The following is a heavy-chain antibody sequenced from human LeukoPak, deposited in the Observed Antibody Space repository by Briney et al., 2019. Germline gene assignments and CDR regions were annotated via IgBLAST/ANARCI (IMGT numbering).Heavy chain of an antibody. D-gene: IGHD3-22*01. CDR3: ASHGYDSSGYYNSYFDY. CDR1: GGSISSYY. CDR2: IYYSGST. J-gene: IGHJ4*02. Sequence: SETLSLTCTVSGGSISSYYWSWIRQPPGKGLEWIGYIYYSGSTNYNPSLKSRVTISVDTSKNQFSLKLSSVTAADTAVYYCASHGYDSSGYYNSYFDYWGQGTLVTVSS. V-gene: IGHV4-59*12.